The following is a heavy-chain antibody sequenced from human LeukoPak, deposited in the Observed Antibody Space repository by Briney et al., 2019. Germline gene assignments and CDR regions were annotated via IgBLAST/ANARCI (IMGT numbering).Heavy chain of an antibody. Sequence: GGSQRLSCAASGFTFSSYSMNWVRQAPGKGLEWVSYISSSSSTIYYADSVKGRFTISRDNAKNSLYLQMNSLRDEDTAVYYCARDPLPYCSSTSCSKLPYYYYGMDVWGQGTTATVSS. D-gene: IGHD2-2*01. CDR3: ARDPLPYCSSTSCSKLPYYYYGMDV. CDR1: GFTFSSYS. V-gene: IGHV3-48*02. CDR2: ISSSSSTI. J-gene: IGHJ6*02.